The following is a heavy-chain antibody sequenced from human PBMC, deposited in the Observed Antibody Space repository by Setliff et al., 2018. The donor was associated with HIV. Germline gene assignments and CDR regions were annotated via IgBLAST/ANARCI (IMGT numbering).Heavy chain of an antibody. CDR3: ARAGTTVRRGWFDP. D-gene: IGHD4-4*01. J-gene: IGHJ5*02. CDR2: TYYRSKWNS. CDR1: GDSVSSKSAA. V-gene: IGHV6-1*01. Sequence: SQTLSLTCAISGDSVSSKSAAWNWLRQSPSRGLEWLGRTYYRSKWNSDYAPSVKSRVTINPDTSKNKFSLQLNSVTAADTAVYYCARAGTTVRRGWFDPWGQGTLVTVSS.